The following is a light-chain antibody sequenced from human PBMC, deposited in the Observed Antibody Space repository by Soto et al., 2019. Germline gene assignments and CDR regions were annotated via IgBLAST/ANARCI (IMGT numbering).Light chain of an antibody. CDR1: SSNIGSYT. J-gene: IGLJ1*01. CDR3: AAWDDSLNGYV. V-gene: IGLV1-44*01. Sequence: QSVLIQPPSASGTPGQRVTVSCSGGSSNIGSYTVNWYQQLPGAAPKLLIYSNSQRPSGVPDRISASKSGTSASLAISGLQSEDEAEYYCAAWDDSLNGYVFGPGTKVTVL. CDR2: SNS.